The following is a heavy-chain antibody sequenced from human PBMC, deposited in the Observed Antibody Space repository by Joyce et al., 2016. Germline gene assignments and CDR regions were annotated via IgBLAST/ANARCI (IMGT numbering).Heavy chain of an antibody. Sequence: QVQLVESGGGVVQPGRSLRLSCAASGFTFSSYGMHWVRQAPGKGLEWVAVIWSDGTNKYYADSVNGRFTISRDNSKNTLYLQSNSLRAEDTAVYYCARSDTQYGLGWGDYWGQGTLVTVSS. CDR2: IWSDGTNK. J-gene: IGHJ4*02. CDR1: GFTFSSYG. D-gene: IGHD1-26*01. V-gene: IGHV3-33*01. CDR3: ARSDTQYGLGWGDY.